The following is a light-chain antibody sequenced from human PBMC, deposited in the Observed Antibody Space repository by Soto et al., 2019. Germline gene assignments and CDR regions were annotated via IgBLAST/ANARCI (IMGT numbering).Light chain of an antibody. CDR3: QQYDNYPLN. Sequence: DIQMTQSPSTLSASVGDRVIITCRSSQSISSWLAWYQQKPGKAPNLLIYKASSLESGVPSRFSGSGSWTEFTLTISNLQPGDFATYYCQQYDNYPLNFGGGTKVEIK. V-gene: IGKV1-5*03. CDR2: KAS. J-gene: IGKJ4*01. CDR1: QSISSW.